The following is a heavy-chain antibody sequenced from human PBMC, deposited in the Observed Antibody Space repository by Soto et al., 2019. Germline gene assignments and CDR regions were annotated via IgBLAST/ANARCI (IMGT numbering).Heavy chain of an antibody. CDR1: CGYISSGVYY. CDR2: IYYSGST. CDR3: ARDRPITMARGVILDYYGMDV. J-gene: IGHJ6*02. V-gene: IGHV4-31*03. Sequence: SETLSLTCTVSCGYISSGVYYWSWIRQHPGKGLEWIGYIYYSGSTYYNPSLKSRVTISVDTSKNQFSLKLSSVTAADTAVYDCARDRPITMARGVILDYYGMDVLGQGTTVT. D-gene: IGHD3-10*01.